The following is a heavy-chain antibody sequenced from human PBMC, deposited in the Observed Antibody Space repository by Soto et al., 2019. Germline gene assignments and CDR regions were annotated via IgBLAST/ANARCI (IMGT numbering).Heavy chain of an antibody. CDR1: GGSFSGYY. V-gene: IGHV4-34*01. D-gene: IGHD3-22*01. CDR2: INHSGST. J-gene: IGHJ6*02. Sequence: SETLSLTCAVYGGSFSGYYWSWIRQPPGKGLEWIGEINHSGSTNYNPSLKSRVTISVDTSKNQFSLKLSSVTAADTAVYYCARGWYYDSSGYYWAYYYYGMDVWGQGTTVTVSS. CDR3: ARGWYYDSSGYYWAYYYYGMDV.